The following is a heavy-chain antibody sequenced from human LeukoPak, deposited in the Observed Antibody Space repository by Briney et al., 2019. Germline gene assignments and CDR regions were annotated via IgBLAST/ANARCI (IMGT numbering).Heavy chain of an antibody. Sequence: SETLSLTCTVSGGSISGYYWSWIRQPAGKGLEWIGRIYTSGSTTYNPFLKSRVTMSVDTSKNHFSLKLNSVTAADTAVYYCARGSGDWFDPWGQGTLVTVSS. CDR2: IYTSGST. D-gene: IGHD2-15*01. J-gene: IGHJ5*02. CDR3: ARGSGDWFDP. V-gene: IGHV4-4*07. CDR1: GGSISGYY.